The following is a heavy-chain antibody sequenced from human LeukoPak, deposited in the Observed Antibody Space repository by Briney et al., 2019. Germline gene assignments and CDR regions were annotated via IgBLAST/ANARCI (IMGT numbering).Heavy chain of an antibody. V-gene: IGHV3-23*01. D-gene: IGHD6-13*01. CDR3: AKSVWVDYSSTWYFSPFDD. Sequence: GGSLRLSCAASGFTFSSYAMTWVRQAPGKGLEWVSGISAGGGSTNYADSVKGRFTISRDKSKNTLYLQMNSMRAADTAVYYCAKSVWVDYSSTWYFSPFDDWGQGTLVTVSS. CDR1: GFTFSSYA. J-gene: IGHJ4*02. CDR2: ISAGGGST.